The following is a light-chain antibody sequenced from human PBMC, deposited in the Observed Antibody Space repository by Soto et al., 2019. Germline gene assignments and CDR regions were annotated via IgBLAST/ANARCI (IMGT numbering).Light chain of an antibody. V-gene: IGKV1-8*01. Sequence: AIRMTQSPSSLSASTGDRVTITCRASQGISSYLAWYQQKPGKAPKLLIYAASTLQSGVPSRFSGSGSATDFTLTISCLQSEDFATYYCQKYYSSPRTFGQGTKVDIK. CDR1: QGISSY. J-gene: IGKJ1*01. CDR3: QKYYSSPRT. CDR2: AAS.